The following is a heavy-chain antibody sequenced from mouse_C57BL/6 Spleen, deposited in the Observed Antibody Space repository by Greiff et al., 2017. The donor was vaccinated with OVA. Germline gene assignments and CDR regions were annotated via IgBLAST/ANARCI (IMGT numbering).Heavy chain of an antibody. CDR3: ARAGGNSFFDY. CDR2: IDPSDSYT. D-gene: IGHD2-1*01. CDR1: GYTFTSYW. Sequence: QVQLQQPGAELVMPGASVKLSCKASGYTFTSYWMHWVKQRPGQGLEWIGEIDPSDSYTNYNQKFKGKSTLTVDKSSSTAYMQLSSLTSEYSAVYYCARAGGNSFFDYWGQGTTLTVSS. V-gene: IGHV1-69*01. J-gene: IGHJ2*01.